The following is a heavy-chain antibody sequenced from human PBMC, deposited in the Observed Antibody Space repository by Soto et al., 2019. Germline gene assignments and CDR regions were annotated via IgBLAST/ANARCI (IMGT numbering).Heavy chain of an antibody. D-gene: IGHD5-18*01. Sequence: PSETLSLTCTVSGGSISNYYWSWVRQPPGKGLEWIGYIYHSGSTSYNPSLRSRVTVSLDTSKNHFSLKLSSVTAADTAVYYCARLQRYYYYMDVWGKGTAVTVSS. CDR2: IYHSGST. CDR3: ARLQRYYYYMDV. V-gene: IGHV4-59*08. CDR1: GGSISNYY. J-gene: IGHJ6*03.